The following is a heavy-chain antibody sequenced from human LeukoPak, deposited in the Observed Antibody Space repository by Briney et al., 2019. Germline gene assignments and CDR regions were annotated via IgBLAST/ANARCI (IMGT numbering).Heavy chain of an antibody. CDR3: ARGLDCSGGSCYPH. CDR2: IIPILGIA. D-gene: IGHD2-15*01. V-gene: IGHV1-69*04. Sequence: GASVKVSCKASGGTFSSYAISWVRQAPGQGLEWMGRIIPILGIANYAQKFQGRVTITADKSTNTAYMELSSLRSEDTAVYYCARGLDCSGGSCYPHWGQGTLVTVSS. CDR1: GGTFSSYA. J-gene: IGHJ4*02.